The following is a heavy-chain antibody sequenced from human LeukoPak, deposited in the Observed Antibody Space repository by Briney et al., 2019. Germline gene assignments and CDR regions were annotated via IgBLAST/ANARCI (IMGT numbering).Heavy chain of an antibody. D-gene: IGHD5-18*01. CDR2: INPNSGGT. Sequence: ASVKVSCKASGYTFTGYYMHWVRQAPGQGLEWMGWINPNSGGTNYAQKFQGRVTMTRDTSISTAYMELSSLRSEDTAVYYCARVATAAMVTGSIDYWGQGTLVTVSS. CDR1: GYTFTGYY. CDR3: ARVATAAMVTGSIDY. V-gene: IGHV1-2*02. J-gene: IGHJ4*02.